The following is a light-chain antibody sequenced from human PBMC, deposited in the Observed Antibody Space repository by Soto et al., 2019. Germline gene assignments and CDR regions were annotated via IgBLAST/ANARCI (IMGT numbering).Light chain of an antibody. CDR2: DVS. V-gene: IGLV2-14*01. J-gene: IGLJ3*02. Sequence: QSALTQPASVSGSPGQSITISCTGTSSDVGGYNYVSWYQQHPGKAPKLMIYDVSNRPSGVSNRFSGSKSGNTASLTISGLQAEDEADYYFSSYTSSSTLRWVFGGGTKLTVL. CDR1: SSDVGGYNY. CDR3: SSYTSSSTLRWV.